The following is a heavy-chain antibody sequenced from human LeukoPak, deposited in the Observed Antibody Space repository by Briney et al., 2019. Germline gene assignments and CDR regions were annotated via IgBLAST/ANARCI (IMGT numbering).Heavy chain of an antibody. CDR1: GFTFSSYS. D-gene: IGHD6-6*01. J-gene: IGHJ4*02. V-gene: IGHV3-21*01. Sequence: PGGSLRLSCAASGFTFSSYSMNWVRQAPGKGLEWVSSISSSSSYIYYADSVKGRFTISRDNAKNSLYLQMNSLRAEDTAVYYCARLYSSSVLGIDYWGQGTLVTVSS. CDR3: ARLYSSSVLGIDY. CDR2: ISSSSSYI.